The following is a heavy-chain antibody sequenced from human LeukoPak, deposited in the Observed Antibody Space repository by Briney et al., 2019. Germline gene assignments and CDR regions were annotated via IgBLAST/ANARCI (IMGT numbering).Heavy chain of an antibody. J-gene: IGHJ4*02. CDR1: GSTFTGYY. CDR2: INPNGGGT. V-gene: IGHV1-2*02. D-gene: IGHD7-27*01. CDR3: ARGTGAPNYFDY. Sequence: ASVKVSCKASGSTFTGYYIHWVRQAPGQGLEWMAWINPNGGGTNYAQKFQGRVAVTRDSSISTAYMELSGLTSDDTAVFYCARGTGAPNYFDYWGQGTLVTVSS.